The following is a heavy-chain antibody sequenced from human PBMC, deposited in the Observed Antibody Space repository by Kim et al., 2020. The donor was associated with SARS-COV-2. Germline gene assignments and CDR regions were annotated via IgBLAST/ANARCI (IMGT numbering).Heavy chain of an antibody. CDR1: GFTFSSYW. Sequence: GGSLRLSCAASGFTFSSYWMSWVRQAPGKGLEWVANIKQDGSEKYYVDSVKGRFTISRDNAKNSLYLQMNSLIAEDTAVYYCARGGYCSSTSCYFVHAFDIRGQGTMVTVSS. V-gene: IGHV3-7*01. J-gene: IGHJ3*02. D-gene: IGHD2-2*01. CDR3: ARGGYCSSTSCYFVHAFDI. CDR2: IKQDGSEK.